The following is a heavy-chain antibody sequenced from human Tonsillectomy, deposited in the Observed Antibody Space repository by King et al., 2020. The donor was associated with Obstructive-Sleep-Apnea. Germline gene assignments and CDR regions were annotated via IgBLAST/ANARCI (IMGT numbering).Heavy chain of an antibody. CDR3: ARGTPTLRGLADY. D-gene: IGHD3-10*01. V-gene: IGHV1-18*04. J-gene: IGHJ4*02. Sequence: VQLVESGVEVKKPGASVKVSCQASNYNFAEYGINWVRRAPGQGLEWMGWISGSDGRTKFAQKFQGRVTLTTDTSTNTTYMDLRSLRSDDTAVYYCARGTPTLRGLADYWGQGTLVSVPS. CDR1: NYNFAEYG. CDR2: ISGSDGRT.